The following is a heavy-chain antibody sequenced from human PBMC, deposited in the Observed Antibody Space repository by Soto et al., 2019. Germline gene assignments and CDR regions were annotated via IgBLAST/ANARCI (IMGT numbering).Heavy chain of an antibody. J-gene: IGHJ2*01. CDR3: AAPDFGDYWYFDL. Sequence: QMQLVQSGPEVKKPGTSVKVSCKASGFTFSSSIVQWVRQARGQRLEWIGWIVVGSGHTNYEQKFQERVTITRDMSTSTAYMELSSLRSEDTAAYYCAAPDFGDYWYFDLWGRGTLVTVSS. V-gene: IGHV1-58*01. CDR1: GFTFSSSI. D-gene: IGHD4-17*01. CDR2: IVVGSGHT.